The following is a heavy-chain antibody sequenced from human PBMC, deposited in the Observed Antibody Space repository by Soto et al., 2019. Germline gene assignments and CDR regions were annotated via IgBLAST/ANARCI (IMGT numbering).Heavy chain of an antibody. CDR3: ARAGGYEVQGNHWFDP. Sequence: TSETLSLTCTVSGGSISSHYWSWIRQPAGKGLEWIGRIYASGSTNYNPSLKSRVTMSLDTSRNQFSLKLTSVTAADTAMYYCARAGGYEVQGNHWFDPWGQGALVTVSS. CDR1: GGSISSHY. J-gene: IGHJ5*02. V-gene: IGHV4-4*07. CDR2: IYASGST. D-gene: IGHD5-12*01.